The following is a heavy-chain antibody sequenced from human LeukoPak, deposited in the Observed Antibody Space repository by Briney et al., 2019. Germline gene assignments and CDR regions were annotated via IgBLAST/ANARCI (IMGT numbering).Heavy chain of an antibody. CDR3: ARDTGMAKFMDV. J-gene: IGHJ6*03. Sequence: PSETLSLTCAVSGGSISSSNWWSWIRQPPGKGLEWIGYIYYSGSTNYNPSLKSRVTISVDTSKNQFSLKLSSVTAADTAVYYCARDTGMAKFMDVWGKGTTVTVSS. V-gene: IGHV4-4*02. CDR1: GGSISSSNW. CDR2: IYYSGST. D-gene: IGHD5-18*01.